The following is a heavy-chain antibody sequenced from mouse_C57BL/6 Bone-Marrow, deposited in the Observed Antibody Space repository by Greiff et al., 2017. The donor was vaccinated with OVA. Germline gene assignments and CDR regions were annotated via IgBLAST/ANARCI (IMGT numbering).Heavy chain of an antibody. D-gene: IGHD3-2*02. CDR1: GYSITSGYY. Sequence: EVQVVESGPGLVKPSQSLSLTCSVTGYSITSGYYWNWIRQFPGNKLEWMGYISYDGSNNYNPSLKNRISITRDTSKNQFFLKLNSVTTEDTATYYCEREGSSGYVGFAYWGQGTLVTVSA. V-gene: IGHV3-6*01. CDR3: EREGSSGYVGFAY. J-gene: IGHJ3*01. CDR2: ISYDGSN.